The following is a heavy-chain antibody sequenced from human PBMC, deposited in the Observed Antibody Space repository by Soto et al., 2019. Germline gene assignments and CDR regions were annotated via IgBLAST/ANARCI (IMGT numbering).Heavy chain of an antibody. D-gene: IGHD3-22*01. CDR3: ARVPIYYDSSGYYHYGTFDI. CDR1: GGSVNSAGYS. V-gene: IGHV4-30-2*01. Sequence: SETLSLTCAVSGGSVNSAGYSWSWILHPPGKGLEWIGYIYHSGSTYYNPSLKSRVTIALDRSNNHFSLKLSSVTAADTAVYYCARVPIYYDSSGYYHYGTFDIWGDGKVVTVS. CDR2: IYHSGST. J-gene: IGHJ3*02.